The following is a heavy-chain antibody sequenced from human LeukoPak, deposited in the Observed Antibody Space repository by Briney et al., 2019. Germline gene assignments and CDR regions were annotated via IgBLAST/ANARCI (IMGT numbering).Heavy chain of an antibody. CDR2: ISGSGGST. V-gene: IGHV3-23*01. CDR1: GFTFSSYA. D-gene: IGHD3-9*01. J-gene: IGHJ4*02. CDR3: AKVEYDILNY. Sequence: GGSLRLSCAASGFTFSSYAISWVRQAPGKWLEWVSAISGSGGSTYYADSVKGRFTISRDNSKNTLYLQMNSLRAEDTAVYCCAKVEYDILNYWGQGTLVTVSS.